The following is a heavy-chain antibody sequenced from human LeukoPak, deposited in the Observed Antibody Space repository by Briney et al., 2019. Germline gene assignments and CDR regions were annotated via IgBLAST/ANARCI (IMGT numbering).Heavy chain of an antibody. CDR1: GGSISSGGYS. V-gene: IGHV4-30-2*01. D-gene: IGHD2/OR15-2a*01. CDR2: IYHSRST. CDR3: ATFGKGFDY. Sequence: SETLSLTCAVSGGSISSGGYSWSWIRQPPGKGLEWIGYIYHSRSTYYNPSLKSRVTISVDRSKNQFSLKLSSVTAADTAVYYCATFGKGFDYWGQGTLVTVSS. J-gene: IGHJ4*02.